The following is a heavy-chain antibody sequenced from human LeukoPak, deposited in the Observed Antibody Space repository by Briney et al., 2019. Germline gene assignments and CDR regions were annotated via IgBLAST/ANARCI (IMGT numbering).Heavy chain of an antibody. D-gene: IGHD3-22*01. CDR2: ISSSGSTI. J-gene: IGHJ6*04. CDR1: GFTFSSYE. Sequence: PGGSLRLSCAASGFTFSSYEMNWVREAPGKGLEWVSYISSSGSTIYYADSVKGRFTISRDNAKDSLYLQVNSLRAEDTAVYYCAELGITMIAGVWGKGTTVTISS. CDR3: AELGITMIAGV. V-gene: IGHV3-48*03.